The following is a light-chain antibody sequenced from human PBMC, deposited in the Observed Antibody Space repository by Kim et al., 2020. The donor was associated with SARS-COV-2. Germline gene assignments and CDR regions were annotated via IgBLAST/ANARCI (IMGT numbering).Light chain of an antibody. CDR3: QQYNNWYT. J-gene: IGKJ2*01. CDR1: QSVSSN. V-gene: IGKV3-15*01. Sequence: ELVMTQSPATLSVSPGERATLSCRVSQSVSSNLAWYQQKPGQAPRLLIYGASTRATGIPARFSGSGSGTEFTLTISSLQSEDFAVYYCQQYNNWYTFGQGTKLEI. CDR2: GAS.